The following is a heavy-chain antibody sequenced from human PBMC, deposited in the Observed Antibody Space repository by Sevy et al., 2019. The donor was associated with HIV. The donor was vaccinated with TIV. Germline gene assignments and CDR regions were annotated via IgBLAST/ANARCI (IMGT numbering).Heavy chain of an antibody. J-gene: IGHJ4*02. CDR3: ARGRGIAVAGGGYYSDY. V-gene: IGHV1-18*04. Sequence: ASVKVSCKASGYTFSRSVITWVRQAPGQGLEWMGWISTYNGKTNYAQKFQDRVTMTTDTSTNTAYIELRSLRSDDTAIYFCARGRGIAVAGGGYYSDYWGQGSLVTVSS. CDR2: ISTYNGKT. CDR1: GYTFSRSV. D-gene: IGHD6-19*01.